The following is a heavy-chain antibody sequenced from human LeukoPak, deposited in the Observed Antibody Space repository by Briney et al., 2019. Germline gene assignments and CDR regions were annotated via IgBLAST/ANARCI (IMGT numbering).Heavy chain of an antibody. Sequence: GGSLRLSCAASGFTVSSNYMSWVRQAPGKGLEWVSVIYSGGSTYYADSVKGRFTISRDNSKNTLYLQMNSLRAEDTAVYYCARQRGIRDYYGSGKETTYGMDVWGQGTTVTVSS. CDR3: ARQRGIRDYYGSGKETTYGMDV. D-gene: IGHD3-10*01. CDR1: GFTVSSNY. V-gene: IGHV3-66*04. CDR2: IYSGGST. J-gene: IGHJ6*01.